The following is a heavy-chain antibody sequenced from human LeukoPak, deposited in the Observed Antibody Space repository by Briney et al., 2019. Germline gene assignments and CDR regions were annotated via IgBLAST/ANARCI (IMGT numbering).Heavy chain of an antibody. CDR3: ARESFIYYDSSGYSYYFDY. V-gene: IGHV3-20*04. CDR1: GFTFDDYG. J-gene: IGHJ4*02. CDR2: INWNGGST. D-gene: IGHD3-22*01. Sequence: GGSLRLSCAASGFTFDDYGMSWIRQAPGKGLEWVSGINWNGGSTGYADSVKGRFTISRDNAKNSLYLQMNSLRAEDTALYYCARESFIYYDSSGYSYYFDYWGQGTLVTVSS.